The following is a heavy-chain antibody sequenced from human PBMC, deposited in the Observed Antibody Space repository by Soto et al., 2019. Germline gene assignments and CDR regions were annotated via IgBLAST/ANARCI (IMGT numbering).Heavy chain of an antibody. V-gene: IGHV3-23*01. Sequence: PGGSLRLSCAASGFICSSYDMSWVRQAPGKGLEWVSTILVGGSTHYEDSVKGRFTISRDESKNTVYLQMHSLTAGDAAVYFCACIRATYGYWGPGTLVTVSS. CDR2: ILVGGST. J-gene: IGHJ4*02. CDR3: ACIRATYGY. D-gene: IGHD3-10*01. CDR1: GFICSSYD.